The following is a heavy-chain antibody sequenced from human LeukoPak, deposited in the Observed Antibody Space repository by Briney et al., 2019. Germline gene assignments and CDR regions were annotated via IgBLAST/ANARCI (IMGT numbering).Heavy chain of an antibody. J-gene: IGHJ4*02. Sequence: SETLSLTCAVSGGSISSNNWWGWVRQPLGKGLEWIGEIYHSGSPNYNPSLKSRVTISVDKSRNHFSLNLSSVTAADTAVYYCARVNINNWHSCDYWGQGTLVTVSS. CDR2: IYHSGSP. CDR1: GGSISSNNW. D-gene: IGHD1-1*01. CDR3: ARVNINNWHSCDY. V-gene: IGHV4-4*02.